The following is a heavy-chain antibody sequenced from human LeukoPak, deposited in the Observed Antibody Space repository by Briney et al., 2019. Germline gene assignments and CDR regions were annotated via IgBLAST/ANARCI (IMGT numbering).Heavy chain of an antibody. CDR1: GFTFSSYG. Sequence: PGGSLRLSCAASGFTFSSYGMHWVRQAPGKGLEWVAFIRYDGSNKYYTDSVKGRFTISRDNSKNTLYLQMNSLRAEDTAVYYCARDLTNLGFGSGGPFDYWGQGTLVTVSS. CDR3: ARDLTNLGFGSGGPFDY. V-gene: IGHV3-30*02. D-gene: IGHD3-10*01. J-gene: IGHJ4*02. CDR2: IRYDGSNK.